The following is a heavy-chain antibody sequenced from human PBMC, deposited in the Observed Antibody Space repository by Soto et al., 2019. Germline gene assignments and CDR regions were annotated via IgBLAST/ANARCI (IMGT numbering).Heavy chain of an antibody. CDR3: AKEAPGGWHFFDT. V-gene: IGHV4-30-4*02. CDR1: GGSISSGDYY. Sequence: SETLSLTCTVSGGSISSGDYYWSWIRQPPGKGLEWIGYIYYSGSTYYNPSLKSRVTISVDNSKNTLSLRMISLRTEDTSVYYCAKEAPGGWHFFDTWGQGTLVTVSS. CDR2: IYYSGST. D-gene: IGHD6-19*01. J-gene: IGHJ4*02.